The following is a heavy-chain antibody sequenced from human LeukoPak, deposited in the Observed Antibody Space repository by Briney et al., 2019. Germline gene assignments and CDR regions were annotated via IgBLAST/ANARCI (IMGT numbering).Heavy chain of an antibody. J-gene: IGHJ4*02. CDR2: FDPEDGET. CDR1: GYTPTELS. V-gene: IGHV1-24*01. CDR3: ATSIAAAGYFDY. Sequence: ASVKVSCKVSGYTPTELSMHWVRQAPGKGLEWMGGFDPEDGETIYAQKFQGRVTMTEDTSTDTAYMELSSLRSEDTAVYYCATSIAAAGYFDYWGQGTLVTVSS. D-gene: IGHD6-13*01.